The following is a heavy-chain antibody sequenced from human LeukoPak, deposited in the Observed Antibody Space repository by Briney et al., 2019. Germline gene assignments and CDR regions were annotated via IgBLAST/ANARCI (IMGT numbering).Heavy chain of an antibody. CDR1: DGSLSSFY. Sequence: SETLSLTCTVSDGSLSSFYWSWIRQPPGKGLEWIGYIYYSGSTNYNPSLKSRVTISVDTSKNQFSLKLSSVTAADTAVYYCARLPYGGNSRARDYWGQGTLVTVSS. CDR3: ARLPYGGNSRARDY. J-gene: IGHJ4*02. V-gene: IGHV4-59*08. CDR2: IYYSGST. D-gene: IGHD4-23*01.